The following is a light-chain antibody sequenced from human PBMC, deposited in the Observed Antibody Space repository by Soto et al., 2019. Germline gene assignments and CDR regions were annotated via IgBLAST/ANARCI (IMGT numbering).Light chain of an antibody. CDR3: QQSYSIPFT. Sequence: DIQMTQSPSSLSASVGDRVTITCRASQSISSYLNWYQQKPGKAPKLLIYAASSLQSGVPSRFSGSGSGTDFTLIMSSLQPEDFATYYCQQSYSIPFTFGPGTKVDIK. V-gene: IGKV1-39*01. J-gene: IGKJ3*01. CDR2: AAS. CDR1: QSISSY.